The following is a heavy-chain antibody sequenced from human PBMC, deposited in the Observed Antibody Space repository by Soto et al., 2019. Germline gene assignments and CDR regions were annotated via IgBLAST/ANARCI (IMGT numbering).Heavy chain of an antibody. J-gene: IGHJ3*02. Sequence: VQLVESGGGLVQPGGSLRLSCAASGFTFSSYWMHWVRQAPGKGLVWVSRINSDGSSTSYADSVKGRFTISRDNAKNTLYLEMNSLRAEDTAVYYCAREGWELVADAFDIWGQGTMVTVSS. CDR3: AREGWELVADAFDI. CDR1: GFTFSSYW. D-gene: IGHD1-26*01. V-gene: IGHV3-74*01. CDR2: INSDGSST.